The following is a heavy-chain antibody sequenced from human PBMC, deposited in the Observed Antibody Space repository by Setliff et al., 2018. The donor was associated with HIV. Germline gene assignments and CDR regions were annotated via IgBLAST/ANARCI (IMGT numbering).Heavy chain of an antibody. D-gene: IGHD2-2*01. CDR3: ASGSGYCKNGVCTSTSCGGNYYYGMDV. CDR1: GDTFSNSL. J-gene: IGHJ6*02. CDR2: IIPLFGTA. Sequence: GASVKVSCKASGDTFSNSLVTWVRQAPGQGLEWMGGIIPLFGTANYAQKFQGRVTMTTDELMTTAYLELSSLRSEDTAVYYCASGSGYCKNGVCTSTSCGGNYYYGMDVWGQGTTVTVSS. V-gene: IGHV1-69*05.